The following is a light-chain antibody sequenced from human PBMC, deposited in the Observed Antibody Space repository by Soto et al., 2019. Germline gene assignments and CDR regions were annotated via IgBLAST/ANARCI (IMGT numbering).Light chain of an antibody. CDR1: SSDVGGYNY. V-gene: IGLV2-14*01. Sequence: QSALTQPASVSGSPGQSITISCTGTSSDVGGYNYVSWYQQHPGKAPKLMIYDVSNRPSGVSNRFSGSKSGNTASLTISGLQAEDAADYYCSSYTSISLYVFGTGTKLTVL. CDR3: SSYTSISLYV. J-gene: IGLJ1*01. CDR2: DVS.